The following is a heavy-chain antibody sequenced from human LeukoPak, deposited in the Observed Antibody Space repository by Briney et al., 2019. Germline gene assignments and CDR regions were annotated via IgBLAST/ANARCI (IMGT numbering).Heavy chain of an antibody. Sequence: SETLSLTCTVSGYSISSGYYWGWIRQPPGKGLEWIGSIYHSGSTYYNPSLKSRVTISVDTSKNQFSLKLTSVTAADTAIYYCAAAAVAVDYWGQGTPVTVSS. D-gene: IGHD6-19*01. J-gene: IGHJ4*02. CDR3: AAAAVAVDY. V-gene: IGHV4-38-2*02. CDR2: IYHSGST. CDR1: GYSISSGYY.